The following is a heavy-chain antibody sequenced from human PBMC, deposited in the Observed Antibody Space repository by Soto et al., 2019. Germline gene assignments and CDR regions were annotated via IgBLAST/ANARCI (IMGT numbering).Heavy chain of an antibody. D-gene: IGHD3-10*01. J-gene: IGHJ6*02. CDR2: ISAGGGGT. V-gene: IGHV3-23*01. CDR1: GFTLTRSA. CDR3: VRPLPSGRNYGMDV. Sequence: GGSLRLSCAGSGFTLTRSAVSWDRQAPGKGLEWVSGISAGGGGTYYADSVKGRFTLSRDTSKNTLSLQMDSLRAEDTAVYYCVRPLPSGRNYGMDVWGQGTTVTVSS.